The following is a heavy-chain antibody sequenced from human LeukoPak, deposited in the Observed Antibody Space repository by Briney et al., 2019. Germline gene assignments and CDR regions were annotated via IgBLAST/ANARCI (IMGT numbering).Heavy chain of an antibody. D-gene: IGHD4-23*01. J-gene: IGHJ4*02. CDR3: ARASRWFYYFDY. CDR2: IYYSGST. V-gene: IGHV4-59*11. Sequence: SETLSLTCTVSGGSISSHYWSWIRQPPGKGLEWIGYIYYSGSTNYNPSLKSRVIISVDTSKNQFSLKLSSVTAADTAVYYCARASRWFYYFDYWGQGTLVTVSS. CDR1: GGSISSHY.